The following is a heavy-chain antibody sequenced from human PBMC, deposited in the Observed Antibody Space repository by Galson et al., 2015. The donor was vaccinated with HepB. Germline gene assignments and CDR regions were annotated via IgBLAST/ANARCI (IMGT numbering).Heavy chain of an antibody. CDR1: GFTFTSHS. Sequence: SLRLSCAASGFTFTSHSMNWVRQAPGKGLEWVAHVSASGSFIYYADSVKGRFTVSRDNAKKSLFLQMNALRVEDTALYYCVKTPPLYGSGGRGYFDSWGQGTLVSVSS. V-gene: IGHV3-21*01. CDR2: VSASGSFI. CDR3: VKTPPLYGSGGRGYFDS. J-gene: IGHJ4*02. D-gene: IGHD3-10*01.